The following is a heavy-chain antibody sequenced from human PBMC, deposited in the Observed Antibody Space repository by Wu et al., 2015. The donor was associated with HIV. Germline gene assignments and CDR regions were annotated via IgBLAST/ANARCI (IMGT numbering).Heavy chain of an antibody. CDR2: IIPIFGTA. V-gene: IGHV1-69*05. CDR1: GGTFSSYA. Sequence: QVQLVQSGAEVKKPGSSVKVSCKASGGTFSSYAISWVRQAPGQGLEWMGGIIPIFGTANYAQKFQGRVTITTDESTSTAYMELSSLRSEDTAVYYCARVCGGSCYSGGFRHYYYYYGMDVWGQGTTVTVSS. D-gene: IGHD2-15*01. CDR3: ARVCGGSCYSGGFRHYYYYYGMDV. J-gene: IGHJ6*02.